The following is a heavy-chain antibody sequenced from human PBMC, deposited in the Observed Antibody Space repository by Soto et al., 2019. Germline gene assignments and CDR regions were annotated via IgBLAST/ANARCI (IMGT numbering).Heavy chain of an antibody. J-gene: IGHJ3*02. CDR2: IRSKAYGGTT. D-gene: IGHD2-2*02. CDR1: GLTFGDYA. V-gene: IGHV3-49*04. CDR3: TRPAAAIRTDAFDI. Sequence: GGSLRLSCTASGLTFGDYAMSWVRQAPGKGLEWVGFIRSKAYGGTTEYAASVKGRFTISRDDSKSIAYLQMNSLKTEDTAVYYCTRPAAAIRTDAFDIWGQGTMVTVSS.